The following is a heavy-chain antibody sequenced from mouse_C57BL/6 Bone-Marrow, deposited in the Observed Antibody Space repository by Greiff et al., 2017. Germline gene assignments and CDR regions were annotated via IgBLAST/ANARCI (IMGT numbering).Heavy chain of an antibody. Sequence: VKLVESGAELARPGASVKLSCKASGYTFTSYGISWVKQRTGQGLEWIGEIYPRSGNTYYNEKFKGKATLTVDKSSSTAYMELRSLTSEDSAVYFCARELRLRVINAMDYWGQGTSVTVSS. D-gene: IGHD3-2*02. CDR3: ARELRLRVINAMDY. CDR2: IYPRSGNT. J-gene: IGHJ4*01. V-gene: IGHV1-81*01. CDR1: GYTFTSYG.